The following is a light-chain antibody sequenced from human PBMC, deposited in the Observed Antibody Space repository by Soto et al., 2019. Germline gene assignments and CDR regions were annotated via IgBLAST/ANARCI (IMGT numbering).Light chain of an antibody. CDR2: GAS. Sequence: EIVLTQSPGTLSLSPGESATLSCRASQSLIGSPLAWYQQKPGQAPRLLIYGASNRATGIPGRFSGSGSGTDFTLTISRLEPEDFAVYYCQQYGSSGTFGQGTKVDIK. CDR3: QQYGSSGT. CDR1: QSLIGSP. J-gene: IGKJ1*01. V-gene: IGKV3-20*01.